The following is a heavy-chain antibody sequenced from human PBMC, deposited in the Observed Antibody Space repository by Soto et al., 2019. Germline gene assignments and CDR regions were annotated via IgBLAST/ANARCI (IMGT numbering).Heavy chain of an antibody. Sequence: EVQLLESGGGLVQPGGSLRLSCEASGFTFSTSAMSWVRQAPGKGLEWVSTISDSGSTYYADSVKGRCTISRDNSKNTLYPQMNSLRAEDTAVCYCAKVWGEDGYCSRTSCLYYFHHWGQGTLVTVSS. CDR3: AKVWGEDGYCSRTSCLYYFHH. CDR2: ISDSGST. J-gene: IGHJ4*02. CDR1: GFTFSTSA. V-gene: IGHV3-23*01. D-gene: IGHD2-2*03.